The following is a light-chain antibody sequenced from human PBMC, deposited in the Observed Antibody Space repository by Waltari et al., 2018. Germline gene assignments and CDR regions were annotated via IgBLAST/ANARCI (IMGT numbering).Light chain of an antibody. V-gene: IGKV3-11*01. J-gene: IGKJ4*01. Sequence: EIVLTQYRGTLSLSPGQRATLSCRASKSVNTTLAWYQQKPSQDPRLLIYDASNRATGIPARFSGSGSGTDFTLTISSLEPEDFAVYYCQQRSNRPPLTFGGGTKVEIQ. CDR1: KSVNTT. CDR2: DAS. CDR3: QQRSNRPPLT.